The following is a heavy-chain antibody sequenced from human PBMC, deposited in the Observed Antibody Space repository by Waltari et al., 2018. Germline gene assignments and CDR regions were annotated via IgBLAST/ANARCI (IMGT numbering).Heavy chain of an antibody. CDR1: GGSISSHY. CDR3: ARVQVGATDYFDY. Sequence: QVQLQESGPGLVKPSETLSLTCTVSGGSISSHYWSWIRQPPGKGLEWIGYIYYSGSTNYNPSLESRVTISVDTSKNQFSLKLSSVTAADTAVYYCARVQVGATDYFDYWGQGTLVTVSS. D-gene: IGHD1-26*01. J-gene: IGHJ4*02. V-gene: IGHV4-59*11. CDR2: IYYSGST.